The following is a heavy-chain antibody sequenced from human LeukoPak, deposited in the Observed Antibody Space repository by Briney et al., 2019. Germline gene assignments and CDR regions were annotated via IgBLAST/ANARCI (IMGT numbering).Heavy chain of an antibody. J-gene: IGHJ4*02. CDR1: GYIYTSYG. V-gene: IGHV1-18*01. Sequence: ASVKVSCKSSGYIYTSYGINWVRQAPGQGLEWMGWISAYKGNTDSTQKFQGRVTLTRDTSTSTAYVELRSLRSDDTAVYFCARDRVGGGTSVGTYFDYWGQGTLVTVSS. CDR2: ISAYKGNT. CDR3: ARDRVGGGTSVGTYFDY. D-gene: IGHD6-13*01.